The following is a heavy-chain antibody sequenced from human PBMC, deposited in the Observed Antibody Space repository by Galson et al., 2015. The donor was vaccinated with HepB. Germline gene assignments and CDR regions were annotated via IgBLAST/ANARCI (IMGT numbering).Heavy chain of an antibody. CDR1: GYTFTSYY. V-gene: IGHV1-46*03. J-gene: IGHJ4*02. CDR3: ARAYDSSGYYSPGVWYFDY. CDR2: INLRGGST. Sequence: SVKVSCKASGYTFTSYYMRWVRQAPGQGLEWMGIINLRGGSTRYAQKFQGRVTMTRDTSTSTVYMELSSLRSEDTAVYYCARAYDSSGYYSPGVWYFDYWGPGTLVTVSS. D-gene: IGHD3-22*01.